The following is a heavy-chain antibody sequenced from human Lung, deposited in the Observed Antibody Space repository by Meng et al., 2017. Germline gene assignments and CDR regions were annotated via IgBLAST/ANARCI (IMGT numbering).Heavy chain of an antibody. D-gene: IGHD6-13*01. J-gene: IGHJ4*02. Sequence: LGGSGGGLVRPGGSLRLSCLASGFSFTDAWMSWVRQAPGKGLEWVGRIKSNSDGGTTDYAAPVKGRFTISRDDSKNTLYLQMNSLITEDTAVYFCATGAAAADHWGQGTLVTVSS. CDR1: GFSFTDAW. CDR2: IKSNSDGGTT. CDR3: ATGAAAADH. V-gene: IGHV3-15*01.